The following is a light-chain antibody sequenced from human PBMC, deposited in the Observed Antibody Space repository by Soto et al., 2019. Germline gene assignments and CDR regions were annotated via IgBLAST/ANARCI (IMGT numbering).Light chain of an antibody. V-gene: IGLV2-8*01. CDR3: SSYAGSNIVV. J-gene: IGLJ2*01. CDR2: EVS. CDR1: SSDVGGYNY. Sequence: QSALTQPPSASGSPGQSVTISCTGTSSDVGGYNYVSWYQQHPGKAPKLMIYEVSKRPSGVPDRFSGSKSGNTASLTVSGLQAEDADDYYCSSYAGSNIVVFGGGTKLTVL.